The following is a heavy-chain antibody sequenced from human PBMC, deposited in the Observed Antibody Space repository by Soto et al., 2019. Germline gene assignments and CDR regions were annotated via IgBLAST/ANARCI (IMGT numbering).Heavy chain of an antibody. CDR1: GYTFANYA. V-gene: IGHV1-3*04. Sequence: ASVKVSCKTSGYTFANYAIHWVRQAPGERLEWMGWINTGNGFPEYSQKFQDKVTFTRDSSASTAYMELSSLKYEGTAVYFCARRASNSGAFDSWGQGTLLTVSS. J-gene: IGHJ4*02. CDR2: INTGNGFP. D-gene: IGHD6-6*01. CDR3: ARRASNSGAFDS.